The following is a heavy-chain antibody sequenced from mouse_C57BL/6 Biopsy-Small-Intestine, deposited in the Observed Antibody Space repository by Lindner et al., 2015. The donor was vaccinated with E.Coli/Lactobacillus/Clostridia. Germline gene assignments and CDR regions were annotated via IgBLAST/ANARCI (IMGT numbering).Heavy chain of an antibody. CDR1: GYTFISYW. V-gene: IGHV1-7*01. Sequence: VQLQESGAELAKPGASVKLSCKASGYTFISYWIHWVKQRPGQGLEWIGYINPSSGYTNCDQKFKDKATLTADKSSNTAYMQLSSLTYEDSAVYYCARGDSMDYWGQGTSVTASS. CDR3: ARGDSMDY. J-gene: IGHJ4*01. CDR2: INPSSGYT.